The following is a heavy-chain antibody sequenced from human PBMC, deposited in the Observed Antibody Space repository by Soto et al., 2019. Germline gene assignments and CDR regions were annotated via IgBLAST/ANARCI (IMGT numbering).Heavy chain of an antibody. CDR2: IYHGGSA. J-gene: IGHJ4*02. CDR1: SGSVNSSNW. V-gene: IGHV4-4*02. D-gene: IGHD6-13*01. CDR3: ARDPAAAGTFDY. Sequence: QVPLRESGPGLVKPSGTLSLTCAVSSGSVNSSNWWSWVRQPPGKGLEWIGEIYHGGSANYNPSLRSRVTMSVDKSKNQVFLQLSSVTAADTALYYCARDPAAAGTFDYWGQGTLVTVSS.